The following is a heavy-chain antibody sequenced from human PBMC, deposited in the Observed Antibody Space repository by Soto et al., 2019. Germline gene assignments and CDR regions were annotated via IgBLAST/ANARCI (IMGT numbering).Heavy chain of an antibody. J-gene: IGHJ6*02. CDR2: INPNSGGT. D-gene: IGHD3-22*01. CDR3: ARDGYYDSSGYYGYYGMDV. CDR1: GYTFTGYY. Sequence: ASVKVSCKACGYTFTGYYMHWVRQAHGQGLEWMGWINPNSGGTNYAQKFQGWVTMTRDTSISTAYMELSRLRSDDTAVYYCARDGYYDSSGYYGYYGMDVWGQGTTVTVSS. V-gene: IGHV1-2*04.